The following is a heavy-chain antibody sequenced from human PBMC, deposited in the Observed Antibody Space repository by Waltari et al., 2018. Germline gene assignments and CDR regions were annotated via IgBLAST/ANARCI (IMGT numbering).Heavy chain of an antibody. CDR1: GDSSGYA. J-gene: IGHJ4*02. Sequence: QVQLEQSGAEVKKPGSSVKVSCKVSGDSSGYAITWVRQAPGQGLEWMGGILPLFGTEDYAQRFKGRMTITADESTNTAYMELTSLNSEDTALYFCARGAAMPGTWVYWGPGTLVTVSS. D-gene: IGHD2-2*01. CDR3: ARGAAMPGTWVY. CDR2: ILPLFGTE. V-gene: IGHV1-69*12.